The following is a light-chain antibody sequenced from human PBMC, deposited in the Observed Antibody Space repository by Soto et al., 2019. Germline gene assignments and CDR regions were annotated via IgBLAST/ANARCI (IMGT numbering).Light chain of an antibody. J-gene: IGLJ2*01. CDR1: SSNIGSNT. V-gene: IGLV1-44*01. CDR2: RNN. Sequence: QSVLTQPPSASGTPVQRVTISCSGSSSNIGSNTVNWYQQLPGTAPKLLIHRNNQRPSGVPDRFSDSKSGTSASLAISGLQSEDEADYYCAAWDDRLNGPVFGGGTKVTVL. CDR3: AAWDDRLNGPV.